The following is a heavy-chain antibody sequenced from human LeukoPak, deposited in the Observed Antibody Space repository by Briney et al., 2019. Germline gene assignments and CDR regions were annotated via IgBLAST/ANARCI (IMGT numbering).Heavy chain of an antibody. Sequence: GASVKVSCKASGYTFTGYYMHWVRQAPGQGLEWMGWINPNSGGTNYAQKFQGRVTMTRDTSISTAYMELSRLRSDDTAVYYCARAQRDSGSYGAFDIWGQGTMVTVSS. CDR3: ARAQRDSGSYGAFDI. J-gene: IGHJ3*02. CDR2: INPNSGGT. V-gene: IGHV1-2*02. D-gene: IGHD1-26*01. CDR1: GYTFTGYY.